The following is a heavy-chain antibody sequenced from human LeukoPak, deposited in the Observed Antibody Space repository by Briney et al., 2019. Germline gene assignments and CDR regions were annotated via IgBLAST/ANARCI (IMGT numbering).Heavy chain of an antibody. V-gene: IGHV3-74*01. CDR2: VKSDGSSA. J-gene: IGHJ4*02. CDR3: ARDRGTPWYFDY. CDR1: GFTFSSYW. Sequence: PGGSLRLSCAASGFTFSSYWMHWVRQAPGKGLVWVSRVKSDGSSASYADSVKGRFTISRDNAKNTLFLQMNSLRFEDTAVYYCARDRGTPWYFDYWGQGTLVTVSS.